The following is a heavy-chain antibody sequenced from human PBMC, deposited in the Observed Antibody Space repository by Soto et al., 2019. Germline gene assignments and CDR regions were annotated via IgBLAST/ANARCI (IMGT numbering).Heavy chain of an antibody. J-gene: IGHJ4*02. Sequence: SETLSLTCAVYGGSFSNYYWSWIRQPPGKGLEWIGEINQSGITNYNPSLKSRVTISEDASKNQFSLKLSSVTAADTAVYYCARGNGIASRPADYWGQGTLITVSS. CDR3: ARGNGIASRPADY. D-gene: IGHD6-13*01. V-gene: IGHV4-34*01. CDR1: GGSFSNYY. CDR2: INQSGIT.